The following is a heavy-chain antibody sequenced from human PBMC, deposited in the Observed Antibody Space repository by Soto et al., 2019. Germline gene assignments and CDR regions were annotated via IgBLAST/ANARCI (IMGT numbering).Heavy chain of an antibody. CDR3: AKDLRRGYSYGFDY. CDR2: ISWNSGSI. J-gene: IGHJ4*02. V-gene: IGHV3-9*01. D-gene: IGHD5-18*01. CDR1: GFTFDDYA. Sequence: GGSLRLSCAASGFTFDDYAMHWVRQAPGKGLEWVSGISWNSGSIGYADSVKGRFTISRDNAKNSLYLQMNSLRAEDTALYYCAKDLRRGYSYGFDYWGQGTLVTVSS.